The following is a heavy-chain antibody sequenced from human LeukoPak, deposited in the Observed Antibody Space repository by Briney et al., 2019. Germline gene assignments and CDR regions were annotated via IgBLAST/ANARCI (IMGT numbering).Heavy chain of an antibody. CDR1: GNSISSGDNY. CDR3: ARSHANYYYYYMDV. Sequence: SQTLSLTCTVSGNSISSGDNYWSWIRQPAGKGLEWIGRIYTSGSTNYNPSLKSRVTISGDTSKNQFSLRLSSVTAADTAVYYCARSHANYYYYYMDVWGKGTTVTVSS. J-gene: IGHJ6*03. CDR2: IYTSGST. V-gene: IGHV4-61*02.